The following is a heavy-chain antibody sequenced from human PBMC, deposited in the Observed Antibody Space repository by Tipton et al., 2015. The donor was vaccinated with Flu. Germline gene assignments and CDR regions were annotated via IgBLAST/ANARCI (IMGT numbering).Heavy chain of an antibody. V-gene: IGHV4-39*07. Sequence: PGLVKPSETLSLTCGVSGDSIRSSNYYWGWIRQPPGKGLEWIGNTFHSGNTYLNPSLESRVTISIDTSKNQFSLKLSSVTAADTAVYYCARRDYSNYVSEPKNWFDPWGQGALVTVSS. D-gene: IGHD4-11*01. CDR3: ARRDYSNYVSEPKNWFDP. J-gene: IGHJ5*02. CDR1: GDSIRSSNYY. CDR2: TFHSGNT.